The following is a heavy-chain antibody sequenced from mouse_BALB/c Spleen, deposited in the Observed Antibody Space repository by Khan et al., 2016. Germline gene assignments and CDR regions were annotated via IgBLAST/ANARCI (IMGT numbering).Heavy chain of an antibody. D-gene: IGHD2-2*01. V-gene: IGHV2-2*02. J-gene: IGHJ4*01. CDR3: ARHGYYYGMDS. Sequence: QVQLKQSGPGLVQPSQSLSITCTVSGFSLTSDGVHWVRQSPGKGLEWLGVIRSGGNTDYNAAFISRLSIHSDNSKSQAFFKMNSLHANDTAIYYCARHGYYYGMDSWGQGTSVTVSS. CDR2: IRSGGNT. CDR1: GFSLTSDG.